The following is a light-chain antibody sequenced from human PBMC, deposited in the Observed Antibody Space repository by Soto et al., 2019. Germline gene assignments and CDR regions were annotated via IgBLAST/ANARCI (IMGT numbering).Light chain of an antibody. Sequence: EIVLTQSPATLSLSPGERATLSCRASQSVSSYLAWYQQKPGQAPRLLIYDASNRAPGIPARFSGSGSGTAFTLTISSLAPEDFAVYYCQQRSNWPRTFGQGTKVEIK. J-gene: IGKJ1*01. CDR3: QQRSNWPRT. V-gene: IGKV3-11*01. CDR2: DAS. CDR1: QSVSSY.